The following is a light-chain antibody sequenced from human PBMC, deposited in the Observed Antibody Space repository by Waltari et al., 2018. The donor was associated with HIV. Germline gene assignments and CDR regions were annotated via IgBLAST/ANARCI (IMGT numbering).Light chain of an antibody. CDR3: QVWDGSSEHPGPV. CDR2: DDS. CDR1: NIGRKS. J-gene: IGLJ7*01. V-gene: IGLV3-21*02. Sequence: SYVLTQAPSVSVAPGQTARITCGGNNIGRKSVHWYQQTSGQAPVLVVYDDSDRPSGIPERFSGSNSGNTATLTRSRVEAGDEADYYCQVWDGSSEHPGPVFGGGTQLTVL.